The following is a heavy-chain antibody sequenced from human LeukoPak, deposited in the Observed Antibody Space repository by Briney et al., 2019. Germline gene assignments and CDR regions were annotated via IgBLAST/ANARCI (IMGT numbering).Heavy chain of an antibody. V-gene: IGHV3-23*01. CDR2: ISESGAIT. CDR1: GFTFSSYE. CDR3: AVSVRFERVWHYFNN. Sequence: GSLRLSCAASGFTFSSYEMNWVRQAPGKGVEWVSGISESGAITHYADSVKGRFTISRDNSKTTVFLQMNSLRAEDTAVYYCAVSVRFERVWHYFNNWGQGTQVTVSS. D-gene: IGHD3-9*01. J-gene: IGHJ4*02.